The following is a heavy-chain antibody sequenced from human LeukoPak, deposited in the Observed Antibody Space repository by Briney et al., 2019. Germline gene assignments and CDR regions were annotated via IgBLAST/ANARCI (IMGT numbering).Heavy chain of an antibody. J-gene: IGHJ5*02. CDR2: INPNSGGT. Sequence: ASVEVSCKASGYTFTGYYMHWVRQAPGQGLEWMGWINPNSGGTNYAQKFQGRVTMTRDTSISTAYMELSRLRSDDTAVYYCARDHSIAPRGWFDPWGQGTLVTVSS. D-gene: IGHD6-6*01. CDR3: ARDHSIAPRGWFDP. V-gene: IGHV1-2*02. CDR1: GYTFTGYY.